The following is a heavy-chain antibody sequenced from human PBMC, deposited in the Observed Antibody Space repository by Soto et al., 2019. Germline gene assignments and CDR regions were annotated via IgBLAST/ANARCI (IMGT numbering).Heavy chain of an antibody. J-gene: IGHJ4*02. CDR3: TRTNSCPTAVCYKRVFDS. CDR1: GFTFTNYA. V-gene: IGHV3-30*04. Sequence: QVQLVESGGGVVQPGRSLRLSCAASGFTFTNYAMHWVRQAPGKGLEWVAVTSFDERHKFYADSVKGRFTISRDNYKNTLYVQMNSLTTEDTAVYYCTRTNSCPTAVCYKRVFDSWGQGTLVTVSS. CDR2: TSFDERHK. D-gene: IGHD2-8*01.